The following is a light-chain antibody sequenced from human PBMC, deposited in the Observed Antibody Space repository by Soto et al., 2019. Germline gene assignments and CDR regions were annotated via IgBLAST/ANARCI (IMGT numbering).Light chain of an antibody. V-gene: IGLV1-44*01. CDR3: AAWDDTLRGRV. J-gene: IGLJ3*02. CDR1: SSNIGRYS. Sequence: QSVLTQPPSASGTPGQRVTISCSGSSSNIGRYSVNWYQQLPGRAPKLLLYGTDQRPSGVPDRFSGSTSGTSASLAISGLQSEDEADYYCAAWDDTLRGRVFGGGTKLTVL. CDR2: GTD.